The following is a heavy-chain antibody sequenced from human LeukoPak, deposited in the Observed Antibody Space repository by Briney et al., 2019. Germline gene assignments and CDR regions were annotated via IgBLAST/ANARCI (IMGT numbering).Heavy chain of an antibody. CDR3: ATWWAATGTFSY. V-gene: IGHV4-61*02. Sequence: SQTLSLTCTVSGGSISSGRYCWSWIRQPAGKGLEWIRRIYTSGSTNYNPSLKTRVTISLDTTKNQFSLKLSSVTAADTAVYYCATWWAATGTFSYWGQGTLVTVSS. CDR2: IYTSGST. J-gene: IGHJ4*02. D-gene: IGHD1-14*01. CDR1: GGSISSGRYC.